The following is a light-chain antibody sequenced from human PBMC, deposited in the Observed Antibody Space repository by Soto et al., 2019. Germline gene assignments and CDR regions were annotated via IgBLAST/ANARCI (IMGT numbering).Light chain of an antibody. V-gene: IGKV1-5*03. CDR2: KAS. Sequence: DIQMTQSPSTLSASVGDSVTITCRASQSINRWMAWYQHKPVKAPKLLIYKASNLQSGDPSRFSGSGSRTECTPTISSLQPADFANYYCHQSNASPLTFGGGTKVEIK. CDR1: QSINRW. CDR3: HQSNASPLT. J-gene: IGKJ4*01.